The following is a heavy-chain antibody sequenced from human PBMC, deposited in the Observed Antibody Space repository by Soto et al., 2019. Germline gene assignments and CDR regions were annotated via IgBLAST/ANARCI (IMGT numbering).Heavy chain of an antibody. Sequence: EVQLVESGGGLVKPGGSLRLSCAASGFTFSNAWMSWVRQAPGKGLEWVGRIKSKTDGGTTDYAAPVKGRFTISRDDSKNTLYLQMNSLKTDDTAVYYCTTYSSSSVGYYYYYYGMDVWGQGTTVTVSS. V-gene: IGHV3-15*01. CDR1: GFTFSNAW. CDR3: TTYSSSSVGYYYYYYGMDV. CDR2: IKSKTDGGTT. D-gene: IGHD6-6*01. J-gene: IGHJ6*02.